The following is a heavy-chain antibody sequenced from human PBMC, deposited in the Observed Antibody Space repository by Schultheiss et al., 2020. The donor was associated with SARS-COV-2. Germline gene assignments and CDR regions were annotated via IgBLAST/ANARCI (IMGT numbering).Heavy chain of an antibody. V-gene: IGHV4-34*01. CDR1: GGSFSGYY. Sequence: SETLSLTCAVYGGSFSGYYWGWIRQAPGKGLEWIGSIYYTGSTYYDPSLMSRVTISLDTPKNQFSLSLTSVTAADTAVYYCARALPYAAMAVFDYWGQGTLVTVSS. J-gene: IGHJ4*02. CDR2: IYYTGST. CDR3: ARALPYAAMAVFDY. D-gene: IGHD5-18*01.